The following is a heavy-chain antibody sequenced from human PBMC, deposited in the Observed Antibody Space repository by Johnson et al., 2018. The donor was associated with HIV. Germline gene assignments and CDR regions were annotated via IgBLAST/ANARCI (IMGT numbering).Heavy chain of an antibody. CDR3: ASRTTATAQSAFHM. Sequence: QMHLVESGGGVVQPGRSLRLSCAASGFTFSSYTMHWVRQAPGKGLEWVAVISYDGSNKYYADSVKGRFTISRDNSKNTLYLQMNSLRAEDTAVYYCASRTTATAQSAFHMWGQGTLVTVSS. V-gene: IGHV3-30-3*01. D-gene: IGHD1-1*01. CDR1: GFTFSSYT. CDR2: ISYDGSNK. J-gene: IGHJ3*02.